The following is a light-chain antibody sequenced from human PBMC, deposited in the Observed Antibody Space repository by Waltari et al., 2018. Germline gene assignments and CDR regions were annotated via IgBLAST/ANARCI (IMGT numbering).Light chain of an antibody. V-gene: IGKV2-28*01. CDR1: QSLLHINGYDY. J-gene: IGKJ4*01. CDR3: MQALETPLT. Sequence: IVLTQSPLSLPVTPGEPASISCRSSQSLLHINGYDYFNWYLQKPGQSPQLLIYLGSNRASGVPDRFSGSGSGTDFTLKISRVEPEDGGVYFCMQALETPLTFGGGTRVEIK. CDR2: LGS.